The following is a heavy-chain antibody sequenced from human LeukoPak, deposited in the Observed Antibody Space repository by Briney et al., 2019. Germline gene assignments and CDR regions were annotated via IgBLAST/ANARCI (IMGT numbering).Heavy chain of an antibody. CDR2: IGGASDT. J-gene: IGHJ2*01. V-gene: IGHV3-13*01. CDR3: VREVMDGSAPYFWYFDL. Sequence: GGSLRLSCAVSGSSFSIYDMHWVRQATGQGLEWVSAIGGASDTYYSDSVKGRFTISRDNSKSSVFLQMNSLRVEDTAVYYCVREVMDGSAPYFWYFDLWGRGTLVTVSS. D-gene: IGHD1-26*01. CDR1: GSSFSIYD.